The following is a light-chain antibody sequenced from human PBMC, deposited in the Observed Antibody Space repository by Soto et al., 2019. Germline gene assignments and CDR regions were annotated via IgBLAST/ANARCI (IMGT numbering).Light chain of an antibody. CDR2: VAS. CDR1: QGISSH. Sequence: DIQLTQSPSFLSASVGDRVTITCRASQGISSHLAWYQQQPGKAPKLLIYVASTLQSGVPSRFSGSGSGTEFTLTISGLQPEDFANYYCQQLNSYTITFGQGTRLEIK. V-gene: IGKV1-9*01. CDR3: QQLNSYTIT. J-gene: IGKJ5*01.